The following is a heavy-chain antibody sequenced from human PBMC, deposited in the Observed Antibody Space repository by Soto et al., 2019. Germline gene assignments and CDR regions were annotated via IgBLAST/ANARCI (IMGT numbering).Heavy chain of an antibody. CDR1: GVFSNFA. J-gene: IGHJ4*02. V-gene: IGHV1-69*01. Sequence: QVQLVQSGAEVKRPGSSVKVSCKASGVFSNFAVSWVRQAPGQGLEWMGAIIPVFRAPNYAQKFQGRVRITADESTRTAYMELSSLRSDDTAVYYCARLPNTSRSTRHIEYWGQGTLVTVSS. CDR3: ARLPNTSRSTRHIEY. CDR2: IIPVFRAP. D-gene: IGHD2-2*01.